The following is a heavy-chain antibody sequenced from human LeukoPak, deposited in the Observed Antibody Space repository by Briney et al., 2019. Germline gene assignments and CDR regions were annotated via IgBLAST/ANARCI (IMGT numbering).Heavy chain of an antibody. CDR1: GFTFYNYA. CDR2: ISGSGGNT. D-gene: IGHD2-8*02. CDR3: AKPLGFCTGGVCYSNYFDP. Sequence: GGSLRLSCAASGFTFYNYAMSWVRQAPGKGLEWVSTISGSGGNTYYADSVEGRFTISRDNSENTLYLQMHSLRAEDTAVYYCAKPLGFCTGGVCYSNYFDPWGQGTLVTVSS. V-gene: IGHV3-23*01. J-gene: IGHJ5*02.